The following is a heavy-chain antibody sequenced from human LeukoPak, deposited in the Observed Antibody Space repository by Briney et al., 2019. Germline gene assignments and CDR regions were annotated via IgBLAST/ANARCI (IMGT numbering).Heavy chain of an antibody. J-gene: IGHJ4*02. CDR3: ARQDDEYYYGSGSYFDY. D-gene: IGHD3-10*01. CDR1: GYSNSSGYY. V-gene: IGHV4-38-2*01. Sequence: SETLSLTCAVSGYSNSSGYYWGWIRQPPGKGLEWIGSIYHSGSTYYNPSLKSRVTISVDTSKNQFSLKLSSVTAADTAVYYCARQDDEYYYGSGSYFDYWGQGTLVTVSS. CDR2: IYHSGST.